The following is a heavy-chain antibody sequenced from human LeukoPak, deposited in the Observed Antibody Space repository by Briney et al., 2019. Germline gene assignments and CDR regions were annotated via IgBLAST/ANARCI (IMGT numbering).Heavy chain of an antibody. CDR1: GYSFTSYW. Sequence: SGESLKISCKGSGYSFTSYWIGWVRQMPGKGLEWMGIIYPGDSDTRYSPSFQGQVTISADKSISTAYLQWSSLKASDTAMYYCARSVPLMITFGGVRTKDAFDIWGQGTMVTVSS. D-gene: IGHD3-16*01. J-gene: IGHJ3*02. V-gene: IGHV5-51*01. CDR3: ARSVPLMITFGGVRTKDAFDI. CDR2: IYPGDSDT.